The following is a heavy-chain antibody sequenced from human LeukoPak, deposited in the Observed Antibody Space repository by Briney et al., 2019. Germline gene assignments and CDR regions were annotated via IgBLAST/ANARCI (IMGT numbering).Heavy chain of an antibody. V-gene: IGHV4-4*07. Sequence: SETLSLTCTVSGGSISSYYWSWIRQPAGKGLEWIGRISASGNTDYNPSLKSRVTMSVDTSKNQLSLNLRSVTAADTAVYYCASSLYYYTSRAGFDYRGQGTLVTVSA. J-gene: IGHJ4*02. CDR2: ISASGNT. CDR1: GGSISSYY. CDR3: ASSLYYYTSRAGFDY. D-gene: IGHD3-10*01.